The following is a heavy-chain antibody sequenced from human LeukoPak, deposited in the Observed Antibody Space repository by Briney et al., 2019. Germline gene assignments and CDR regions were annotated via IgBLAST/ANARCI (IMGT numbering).Heavy chain of an antibody. CDR2: IYYSGST. CDR1: GGSFSSSDYY. Sequence: SETLSLTCTVSGGSFSSSDYYWGWIRQPPGKGLEWIGSIYYSGSTYYNPSLKSRVTISVDTSKNQFSLKLSSVTAADTAVYYCARRGQLLGAFDIWGQGTMVTVSS. V-gene: IGHV4-39*01. J-gene: IGHJ3*02. CDR3: ARRGQLLGAFDI. D-gene: IGHD2-2*01.